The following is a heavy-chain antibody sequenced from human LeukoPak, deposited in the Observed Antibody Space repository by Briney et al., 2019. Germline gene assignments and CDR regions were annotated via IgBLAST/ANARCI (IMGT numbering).Heavy chain of an antibody. Sequence: PSETLSLTYTVSGGSISSSSYYWGWIRQPPGKGLEWIGSIYYSGSTYYNPSLKSRVTISVDTSKNQFSLKLSSVTAADTAVYYCASRPLYDSDYWGQGTLVTVSS. D-gene: IGHD3-22*01. J-gene: IGHJ4*02. CDR1: GGSISSSSYY. CDR2: IYYSGST. CDR3: ASRPLYDSDY. V-gene: IGHV4-39*01.